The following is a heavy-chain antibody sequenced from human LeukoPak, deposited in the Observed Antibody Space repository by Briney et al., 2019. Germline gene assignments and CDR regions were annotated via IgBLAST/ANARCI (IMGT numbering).Heavy chain of an antibody. Sequence: PGGSLRLSCAASGFTFSSYAMNWVRQAPGKGLEWVSGTGSTGVSTFYADSVKGRFTISRDISTNTLFLQMHSLTAEDTAVYYCTKHGSSGWFQGDFWGQGTLVTVSS. D-gene: IGHD6-19*01. CDR2: TGSTGVST. V-gene: IGHV3-23*01. CDR1: GFTFSSYA. J-gene: IGHJ4*02. CDR3: TKHGSSGWFQGDF.